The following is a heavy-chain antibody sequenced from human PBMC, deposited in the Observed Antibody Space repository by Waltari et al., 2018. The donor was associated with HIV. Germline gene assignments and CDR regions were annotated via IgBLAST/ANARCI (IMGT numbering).Heavy chain of an antibody. J-gene: IGHJ4*02. D-gene: IGHD3-9*01. CDR1: GFTFSSSW. Sequence: EVQLVESGGGLVQPGGSLRLSCAASGFTFSSSWMHWVRQAPGKGLVWGSSINRDGSSTRYADSVRGRFTISRDNAKNMVYLQMNSLRAEDTAVYYCASLQILPGYPGSYWGQGTLVTVSS. CDR2: INRDGSST. CDR3: ASLQILPGYPGSY. V-gene: IGHV3-74*01.